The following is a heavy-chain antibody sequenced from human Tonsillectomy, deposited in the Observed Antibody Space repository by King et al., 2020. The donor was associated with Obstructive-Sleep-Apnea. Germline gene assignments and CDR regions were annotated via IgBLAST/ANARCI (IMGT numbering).Heavy chain of an antibody. CDR2: IYYSGST. J-gene: IGHJ4*02. V-gene: IGHV4-59*08. CDR3: ARRRNGRTGWDF. CDR1: GGSISGYY. D-gene: IGHD2-15*01. Sequence: VQLQESGPGLVKPSETLSLTCTVSGGSISGYYWSWIRQPPGKGLEWIGYIYYSGSTDSNPSLKSRVTISLDTSKNQFALNLNSVTAADTAVYYCARRRNGRTGWDFWGQGSLVTVSS.